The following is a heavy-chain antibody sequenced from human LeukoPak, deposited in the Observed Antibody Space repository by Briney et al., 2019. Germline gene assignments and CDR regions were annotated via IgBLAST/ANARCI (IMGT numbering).Heavy chain of an antibody. CDR3: ARGSCSSTSSYTNYYYYYMDV. J-gene: IGHJ6*03. D-gene: IGHD2-2*02. V-gene: IGHV1-8*03. CDR1: GYTFTSYD. Sequence: ASVKVSCKASGYTFTSYDINWVRQATGQGLEWMGWMNPNSGNTGYAQKFQGRVTITRNTSISTAYMELSSLRSEDTAVYYCARGSCSSTSSYTNYYYYYMDVWGKGTTVTVSS. CDR2: MNPNSGNT.